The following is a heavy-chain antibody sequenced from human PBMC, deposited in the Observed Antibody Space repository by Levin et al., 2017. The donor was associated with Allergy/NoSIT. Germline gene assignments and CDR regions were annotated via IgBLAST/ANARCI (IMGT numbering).Heavy chain of an antibody. J-gene: IGHJ6*02. V-gene: IGHV4-31*03. D-gene: IGHD6-6*01. CDR1: GGSISSGGYY. CDR2: IYYSGST. CDR3: ARVDSSSSGGYDDDGMDV. Sequence: SQTLSLTCTVSGGSISSGGYYWSWIRQHPGKGLEWIGYIYYSGSTYYNPSLKSRVTISVDTSKNQFSLKLSSVTAADTAVYYCARVDSSSSGGYDDDGMDVWGQGTTVTVSS.